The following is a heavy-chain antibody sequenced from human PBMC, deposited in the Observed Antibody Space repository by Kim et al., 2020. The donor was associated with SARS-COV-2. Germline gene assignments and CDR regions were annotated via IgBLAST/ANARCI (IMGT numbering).Heavy chain of an antibody. D-gene: IGHD1-26*01. CDR2: IYYSGST. J-gene: IGHJ4*02. CDR1: GGSISSSSYY. Sequence: SETLSLTCTVSGGSISSSSYYWGWIRQPPGKGLEWIGSIYYSGSTYYNPSLKSRVTISVDTSKNQFSLKLSSVTAADTAVYYCARQSGGSYSELDYWGQGTLVTVSS. CDR3: ARQSGGSYSELDY. V-gene: IGHV4-39*01.